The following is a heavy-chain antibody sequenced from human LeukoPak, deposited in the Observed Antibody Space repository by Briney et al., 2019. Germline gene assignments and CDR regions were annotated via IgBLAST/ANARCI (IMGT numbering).Heavy chain of an antibody. D-gene: IGHD6-19*01. V-gene: IGHV1-69*05. Sequence: SVKVSCKASGGTFISYAISWVRQAPGQGLEWMGRIIPIFGTANYAQKFQGRVTITTDESTSTAYMELSSLRSEDTAVYYCASAVNYYYYMDVWGKGTTVTVSS. CDR1: GGTFISYA. CDR3: ASAVNYYYYMDV. J-gene: IGHJ6*03. CDR2: IIPIFGTA.